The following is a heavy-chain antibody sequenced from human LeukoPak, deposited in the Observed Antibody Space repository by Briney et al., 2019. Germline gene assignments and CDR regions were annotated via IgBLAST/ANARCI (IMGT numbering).Heavy chain of an antibody. CDR2: IYYSGIT. V-gene: IGHV4-39*01. Sequence: PSETLSLTCPVSGASISGSSNYFCGWIRQTPGKGLEWIGGIYYSGITCYSTSLKSRLTSSVDTSRNQFSLKLSSVSAADTAVYYCARYSGMGYSPGTYSNSWGQGTRVTVSS. D-gene: IGHD1-26*01. J-gene: IGHJ4*02. CDR3: ARYSGMGYSPGTYSNS. CDR1: GASISGSSNYF.